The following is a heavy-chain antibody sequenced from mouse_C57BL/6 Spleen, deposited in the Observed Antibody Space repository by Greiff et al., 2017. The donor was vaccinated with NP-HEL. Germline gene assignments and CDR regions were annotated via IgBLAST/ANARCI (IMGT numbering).Heavy chain of an antibody. CDR1: GYTFTSYW. Sequence: QVQLQQPGAELVMPGASVKLSCKASGYTFTSYWMHWVKQRPGQGLEWMGEIDPSDSDTTYNQKFKGKSTLTVDKSSSTAYMQLSGLTSDDSAVYYCASLVLDYWGQGTTLTVSS. CDR3: ASLVLDY. J-gene: IGHJ2*01. V-gene: IGHV1-69*01. CDR2: IDPSDSDT.